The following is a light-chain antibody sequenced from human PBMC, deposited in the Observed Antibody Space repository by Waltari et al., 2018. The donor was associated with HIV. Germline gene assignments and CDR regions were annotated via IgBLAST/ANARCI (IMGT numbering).Light chain of an antibody. CDR2: RND. V-gene: IGLV1-47*01. Sequence: QSALTQPPSASDLPGQSLNISCSGNNSNIGTHFVFWDQQLPGAAPILLVYRNDQRPSGVDDLFSGSRSGTSASLVIRALRAEDEADYYCASWDDGLRGHVFGTGTTVSVL. CDR1: NSNIGTHF. J-gene: IGLJ1*01. CDR3: ASWDDGLRGHV.